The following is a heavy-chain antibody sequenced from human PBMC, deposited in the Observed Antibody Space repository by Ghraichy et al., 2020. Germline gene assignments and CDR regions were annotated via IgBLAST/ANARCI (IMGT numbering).Heavy chain of an antibody. CDR1: GFTFSSYS. V-gene: IGHV3-21*01. CDR3: ARDPTGYYYDSSGYYRDVDY. D-gene: IGHD3-22*01. CDR2: ISSSSSYI. Sequence: GSLRLSCAASGFTFSSYSMNWVRQAPGKGLEWVSSISSSSSYIYYADSVKGRFTISRDNAKNSLYLQMNSLRAEDTAVYYCARDPTGYYYDSSGYYRDVDYWGQGTLVTVSS. J-gene: IGHJ4*02.